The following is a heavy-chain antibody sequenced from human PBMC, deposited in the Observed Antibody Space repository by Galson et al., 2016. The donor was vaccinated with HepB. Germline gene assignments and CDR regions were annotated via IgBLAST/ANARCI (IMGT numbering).Heavy chain of an antibody. D-gene: IGHD6-13*01. CDR2: VSATDGST. CDR1: GFTFSGYA. Sequence: SLRLSCAASGFTFSGYAMSWVRQAPGKGLEWVSTVSATDGSTYYADSVKGRFTISRDNSKNTLYLQMASLRAEDTAVYYCAKLKASSGTDYFDYWGQGTLVTVSS. V-gene: IGHV3-23*01. CDR3: AKLKASSGTDYFDY. J-gene: IGHJ4*02.